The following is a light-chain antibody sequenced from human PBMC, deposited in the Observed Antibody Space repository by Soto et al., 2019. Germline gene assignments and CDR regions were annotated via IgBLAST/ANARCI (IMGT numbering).Light chain of an antibody. CDR1: SSDVGGYNY. J-gene: IGLJ1*01. CDR3: CSYAGSYIFV. CDR2: DVS. V-gene: IGLV2-11*01. Sequence: QSVLTQPRSVSGSPGQSVTISCTGTSSDVGGYNYVSWYQQHPGKAPKLMIYDVSKRPSGVPDRLSGSKTGNTASLTISGLQAEDEAAYYCCSYAGSYIFVFGTGTKVTVL.